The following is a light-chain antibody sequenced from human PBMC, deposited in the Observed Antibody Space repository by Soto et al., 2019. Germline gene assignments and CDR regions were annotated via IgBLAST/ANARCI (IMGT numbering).Light chain of an antibody. J-gene: IGLJ1*01. Sequence: QSALTQPPSASGSPGQSVTISCTGTSSDVGGYNSVSWYQHHPGEAPKLMIYEVSKRPSGVPDRFSGSKSADTASLTVFGLQAEDEADYYCSSYAGSNNYVFGTGTQLTVL. V-gene: IGLV2-8*01. CDR3: SSYAGSNNYV. CDR1: SSDVGGYNS. CDR2: EVS.